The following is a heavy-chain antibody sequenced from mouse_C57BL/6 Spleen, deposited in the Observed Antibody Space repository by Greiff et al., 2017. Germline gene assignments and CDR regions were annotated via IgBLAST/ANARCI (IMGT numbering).Heavy chain of an antibody. Sequence: EVKLMESGGGLVKPGGSLKLSCAASGFTFSSYTMSWVRQTPEKRLEWVATISGGGGNTYYPDSVKGRFTISRDNAKNTLYLQMSSLRSEDTALYYCARRGEPYYYAMDYRGQGTSVTVSS. CDR3: ARRGEPYYYAMDY. CDR1: GFTFSSYT. J-gene: IGHJ4*01. CDR2: ISGGGGNT. V-gene: IGHV5-9*01.